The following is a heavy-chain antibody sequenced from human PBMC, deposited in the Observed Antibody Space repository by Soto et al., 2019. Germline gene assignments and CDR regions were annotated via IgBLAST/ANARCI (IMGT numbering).Heavy chain of an antibody. J-gene: IGHJ5*02. CDR1: GGSISNSANH. V-gene: IGHV4-31*03. Sequence: QVQLQESGPGLVRPSQTLSLSCTVSGGSISNSANHWSWIRQHPGEGLEWLGYIYYSGGTYYSPSLKGRVTMSLDASKIQFSLKLSSVTAADTAVYYWAKVVRGVPSWFDPWGQGTLVTVSS. CDR2: IYYSGGT. CDR3: AKVVRGVPSWFDP. D-gene: IGHD3-10*01.